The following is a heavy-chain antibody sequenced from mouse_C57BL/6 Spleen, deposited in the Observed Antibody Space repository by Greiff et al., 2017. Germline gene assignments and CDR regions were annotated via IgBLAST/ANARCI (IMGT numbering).Heavy chain of an antibody. J-gene: IGHJ3*01. CDR2: INPSNGGT. CDR3: AREGICYGNYGGFAY. Sequence: QVQLQQPGTELVQPGASVKLSCTASGYTFTSYWMHWVKQRPGQGLEWIGNINPSNGGTHYNEKFKSKATLTVDKSSSTAYMQLSSLTSEDSAVYYCAREGICYGNYGGFAYWGQGTLVTVSA. CDR1: GYTFTSYW. V-gene: IGHV1-53*01. D-gene: IGHD2-1*01.